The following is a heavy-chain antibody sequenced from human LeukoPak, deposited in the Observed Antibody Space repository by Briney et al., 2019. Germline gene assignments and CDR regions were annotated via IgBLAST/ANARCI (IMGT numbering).Heavy chain of an antibody. CDR1: GGSFSGYY. V-gene: IGHV4-34*01. CDR2: INHSGST. D-gene: IGHD3-10*01. Sequence: PSETLSLTCAVYGGSFSGYYWSWIRQPPGKGLEWIGEINHSGSTNYNPSLKSRVTISVDTSKNQFSLKLRSVTAADTAVYYCTRLQGDSTAILDYWGQGTLVPVSS. J-gene: IGHJ4*02. CDR3: TRLQGDSTAILDY.